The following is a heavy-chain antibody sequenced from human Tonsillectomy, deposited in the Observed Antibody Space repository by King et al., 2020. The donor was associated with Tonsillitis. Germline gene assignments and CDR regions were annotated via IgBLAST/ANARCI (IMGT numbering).Heavy chain of an antibody. CDR3: EAGWGVGAGDF. CDR1: GLTFSGFTFTTFA. V-gene: IGHV3-23*04. D-gene: IGHD1-26*01. Sequence: VQLVESGGGLVQPGGSLRLSCAASGLTFSGFTFTTFAITWVRQAPGKGLEWVSSVTGSGYSTDYADSVKGRFTISRDNSKNTVYLQMNSLRVDDTALYYCEAGWGVGAGDFWGQGTLITVSS. CDR2: VTGSGYST. J-gene: IGHJ4*02.